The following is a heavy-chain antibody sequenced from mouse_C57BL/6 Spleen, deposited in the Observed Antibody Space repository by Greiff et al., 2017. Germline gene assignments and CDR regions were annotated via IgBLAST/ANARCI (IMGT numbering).Heavy chain of an antibody. Sequence: QVQLQQSGAELVRPGTSVKMSCKASGYTFTNYWIGWAKQRPGHGLEWIGDIYPGGGYTNYNEKFKGKATLTSDKSSSTAYMQFSSLTSEDSALYYCARRGSRCDAMDNWGQRTSGTGSP. CDR1: GYTFTNYW. D-gene: IGHD1-1*01. CDR3: ARRGSRCDAMDN. V-gene: IGHV1-63*01. CDR2: IYPGGGYT. J-gene: IGHJ4*01.